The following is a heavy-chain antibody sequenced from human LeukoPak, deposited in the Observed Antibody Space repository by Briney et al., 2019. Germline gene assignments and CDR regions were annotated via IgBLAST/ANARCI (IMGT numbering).Heavy chain of an antibody. CDR1: GYSISSGYY. CDR3: ARQKPSGTLFDY. V-gene: IGHV4-38-2*01. J-gene: IGHJ4*02. D-gene: IGHD1-14*01. CDR2: IYHSGGT. Sequence: SETLSLTCAVSGYSISSGYYWGWIRQPPGKGLEWIGSIYHSGGTYYNPSLKSRVTISVDTSKNQFSLKLSSVTAADTAVYYCARQKPSGTLFDYWGQGTLVTVSS.